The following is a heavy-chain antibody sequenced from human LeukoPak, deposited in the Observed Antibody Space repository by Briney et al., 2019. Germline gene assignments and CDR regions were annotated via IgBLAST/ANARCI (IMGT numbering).Heavy chain of an antibody. CDR2: INAGNGNT. Sequence: VASVKVSCKASGYTFTSYAMHWVRQAPGQRLEWMGWINAGNGNTKYSQKFQGRVTITRDTSASTAYMELSSLRSEDTAVYYCARVTIFGVVVSDYWGQGTLLTVSS. CDR3: ARVTIFGVVVSDY. CDR1: GYTFTSYA. D-gene: IGHD3-3*01. J-gene: IGHJ4*02. V-gene: IGHV1-3*01.